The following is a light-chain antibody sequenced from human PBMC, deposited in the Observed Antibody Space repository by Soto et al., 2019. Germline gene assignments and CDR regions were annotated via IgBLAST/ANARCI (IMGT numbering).Light chain of an antibody. CDR1: QSVGSY. Sequence: EIVLTQSPATLSLSPGERAALSCRASQSVGSYLAWYQHKPGQAPRLLIYDASNMATDIPASFSGSGSGTDFTLTISSLEPEDFAVYYCQQRSTWPRVTFGPGTKVDF. CDR2: DAS. V-gene: IGKV3-11*01. J-gene: IGKJ3*01. CDR3: QQRSTWPRVT.